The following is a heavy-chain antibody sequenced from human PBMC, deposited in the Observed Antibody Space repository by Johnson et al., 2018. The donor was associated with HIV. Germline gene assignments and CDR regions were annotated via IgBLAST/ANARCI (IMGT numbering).Heavy chain of an antibody. Sequence: QMQLVESGGGLVKPGGSLRLSCAASGFTFSDYYMSWIRQAPGKGLEWVSPISGSDHSTYYADSVRGRFTISRDNSKNTLYLQMNSLRAEDTAVYYCAATYYYDSSGSRYPFDIWGQGTMVTVSS. V-gene: IGHV3-11*04. J-gene: IGHJ3*02. D-gene: IGHD3-22*01. CDR3: AATYYYDSSGSRYPFDI. CDR2: ISGSDHST. CDR1: GFTFSDYY.